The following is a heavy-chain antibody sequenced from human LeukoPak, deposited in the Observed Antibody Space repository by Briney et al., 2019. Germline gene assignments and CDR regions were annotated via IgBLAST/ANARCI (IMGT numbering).Heavy chain of an antibody. CDR3: AKSGDSRFDY. J-gene: IGHJ4*02. CDR2: ISGSDSST. CDR1: GFTFTNYA. Sequence: GGSLRLSCEASGFTFTNYAMSWVRQAPGKGLEWVSTISGSDSSTHYADSVKGRFTISRDNSKNTLYLQMNSLRADDTAVYYCAKSGDSRFDYWGQGTLVTVSS. D-gene: IGHD5-18*01. V-gene: IGHV3-23*01.